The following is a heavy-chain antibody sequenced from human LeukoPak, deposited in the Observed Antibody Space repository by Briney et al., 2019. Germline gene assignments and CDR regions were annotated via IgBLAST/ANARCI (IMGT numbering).Heavy chain of an antibody. J-gene: IGHJ4*02. V-gene: IGHV1-2*02. Sequence: ASVKVSCKASGYTFTGYYMHWVRQAPGQGLEWMGWINPNSGGTNYAQKFQGRVTMTRDTSISTAYMELSRLRSDDTAVYYCAREDIVVVPAGRGDYLDYWGQGTLVTVSS. CDR2: INPNSGGT. CDR1: GYTFTGYY. CDR3: AREDIVVVPAGRGDYLDY. D-gene: IGHD2-2*01.